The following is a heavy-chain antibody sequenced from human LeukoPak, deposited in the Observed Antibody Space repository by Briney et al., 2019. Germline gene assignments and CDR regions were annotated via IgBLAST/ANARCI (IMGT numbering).Heavy chain of an antibody. CDR3: ARYDRYCSGGDCHYYFDY. V-gene: IGHV1-18*01. D-gene: IGHD2-15*01. CDR1: GYTFTNYA. Sequence: APVKVSCKASGYTFTNYAISWVRQAPGQGLEWMGWISVYNGNTKYPQKFQGRVTMTTDTSTSTAYMELRSLRSDDTAVYYCARYDRYCSGGDCHYYFDYWGQGTLVTVSS. CDR2: ISVYNGNT. J-gene: IGHJ4*02.